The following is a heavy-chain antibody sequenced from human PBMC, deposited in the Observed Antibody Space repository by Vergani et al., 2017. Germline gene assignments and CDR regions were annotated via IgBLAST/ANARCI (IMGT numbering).Heavy chain of an antibody. Sequence: QVQLQESGPGLVKSSETLSLTCSVSFDSIRNLYCNWIRQPPGKGLEWIGSIHYSENTNYNPSLKTRVTISVDTSKNQFSLTLTSVTAADTAVYFCAGQRPGSGWSPGDFDDWGQGILVTVSS. CDR3: AGQRPGSGWSPGDFDD. J-gene: IGHJ4*02. CDR2: IHYSENT. D-gene: IGHD6-19*01. CDR1: FDSIRNLY. V-gene: IGHV4-59*11.